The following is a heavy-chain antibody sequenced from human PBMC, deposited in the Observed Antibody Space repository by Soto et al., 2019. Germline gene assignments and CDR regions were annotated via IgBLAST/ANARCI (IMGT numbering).Heavy chain of an antibody. D-gene: IGHD3-10*01. CDR2: VYSGGAT. Sequence: PGGSLRLSCAAFGFTVSSNYMTWFRLAPGKGLEWVSLVYSGGATHYAASVKGRFTISTHSSQNTLFLQMNSLRTEDTATYYCVRGRYGSEIHWGQGTKVTVSS. CDR3: VRGRYGSEIH. V-gene: IGHV3-53*04. J-gene: IGHJ4*02. CDR1: GFTVSSNY.